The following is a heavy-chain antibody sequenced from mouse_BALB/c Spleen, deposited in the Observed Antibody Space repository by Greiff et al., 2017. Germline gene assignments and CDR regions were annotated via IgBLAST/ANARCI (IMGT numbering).Heavy chain of an antibody. Sequence: EVMLVESGGGLVKPGGSLKLSCAASGFTFSSYAMSWVRQSPEKRLEWVAEISSGGSYTYYPDTVTGRFTISRDNAKNTLYLEMSSLRSEDTAMYYCARKYGNYPYYAMDYWGQGTSVTVSS. CDR3: ARKYGNYPYYAMDY. CDR2: ISSGGSYT. V-gene: IGHV5-9-4*01. J-gene: IGHJ4*01. CDR1: GFTFSSYA. D-gene: IGHD2-10*02.